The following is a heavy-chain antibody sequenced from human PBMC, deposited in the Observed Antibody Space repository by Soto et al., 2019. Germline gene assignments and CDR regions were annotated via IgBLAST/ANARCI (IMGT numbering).Heavy chain of an antibody. Sequence: QVELVQSGAEVRKPGASVKISCRTSGYIFTKYYIHWVRQAPGQGLEWMGIIDPSGGGTIYAQKFQDRVTMTRDTSTSTVFMELSSLTSDDTAVFYCARLFSGSQGHCFDFWGQGSLVTVSS. CDR3: ARLFSGSQGHCFDF. J-gene: IGHJ4*02. D-gene: IGHD1-26*01. CDR1: GYIFTKYY. CDR2: IDPSGGGT. V-gene: IGHV1-46*01.